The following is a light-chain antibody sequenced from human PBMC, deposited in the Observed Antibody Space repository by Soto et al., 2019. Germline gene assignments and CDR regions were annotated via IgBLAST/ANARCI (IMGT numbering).Light chain of an antibody. CDR1: QSIGDL. V-gene: IGKV1-5*03. CDR3: QHYNSYSEA. J-gene: IGKJ1*01. CDR2: KAS. Sequence: DIQMTQSPSTLSGSVGDRVTITCRASQSIGDLLAWYQQKPGEAPKVLIYKASYLESGVPSRFSGSGSGTEFTLTISSLQPDDFATYYCQHYNSYSEAFGQGTKV.